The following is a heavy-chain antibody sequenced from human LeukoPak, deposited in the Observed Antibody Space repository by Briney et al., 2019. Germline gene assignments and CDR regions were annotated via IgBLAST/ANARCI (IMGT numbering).Heavy chain of an antibody. CDR3: AKDYCSSTTCFFEN. CDR1: GFPFSSYE. J-gene: IGHJ4*02. V-gene: IGHV3-23*01. D-gene: IGHD2-2*01. Sequence: PGGSLRLSCAASGFPFSSYEMNWVRQAPGKGLEWVSGISGSGGSTFYADSVKGRFTISRDNSKNTLYLQMNSLRVEDTAVYYCAKDYCSSTTCFFENWGQGTLVTVSS. CDR2: ISGSGGST.